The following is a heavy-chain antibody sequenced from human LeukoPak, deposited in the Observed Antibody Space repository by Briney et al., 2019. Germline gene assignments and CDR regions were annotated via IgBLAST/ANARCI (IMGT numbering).Heavy chain of an antibody. V-gene: IGHV3-23*01. CDR3: AKEEAIFGVVIGFDY. CDR1: GFTFSTYT. J-gene: IGHJ4*02. D-gene: IGHD3-3*01. Sequence: GGSLRLSCAASGFTFSTYTMYWVRHPPGKRLEWVSIIGNNGGGIHYADSVKGRFTISRDNSKNTLYLQMNSLRAEDTAVYYCAKEEAIFGVVIGFDYWGQGTLVTVSS. CDR2: IGNNGGGI.